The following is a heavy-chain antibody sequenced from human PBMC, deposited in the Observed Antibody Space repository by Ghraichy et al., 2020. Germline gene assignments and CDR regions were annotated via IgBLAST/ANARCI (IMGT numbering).Heavy chain of an antibody. J-gene: IGHJ5*02. V-gene: IGHV5-51*01. D-gene: IGHD6-13*01. CDR3: ARWYTSSWST. CDR2: IYPGDSDT. CDR1: GYSFTNYW. Sequence: ESLNISCKGSGYSFTNYWIGWVRQMPGKGLEWMGIIYPGDSDTRYSQSFQGQVTISADKSISTAFLQWSSLKASDTAMYYCARWYTSSWSTWGQGTLVTVSS.